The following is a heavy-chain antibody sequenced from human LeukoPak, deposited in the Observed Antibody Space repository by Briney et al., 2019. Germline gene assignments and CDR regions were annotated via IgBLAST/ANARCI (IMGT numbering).Heavy chain of an antibody. CDR3: ARGPPSYYGGDCYPHYFDN. CDR2: ISAYNGNT. Sequence: ASVKVSCKTSGYTFTSYGISWVRQAPGQGLEWMGWISAYNGNTNYAQKLQGRVTMTTDTSTSTAYMELRSLRSDDTAVYYCARGPPSYYGGDCYPHYFDNWGQGTLVTVSS. V-gene: IGHV1-18*04. J-gene: IGHJ4*02. D-gene: IGHD2-21*02. CDR1: GYTFTSYG.